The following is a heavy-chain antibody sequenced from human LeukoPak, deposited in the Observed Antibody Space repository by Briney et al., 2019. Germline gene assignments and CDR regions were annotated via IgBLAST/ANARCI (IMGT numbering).Heavy chain of an antibody. V-gene: IGHV3-49*04. CDR2: IRSKAYGGTT. CDR3: TRVISSGYSPNWFDP. CDR1: GFTFSNAW. Sequence: GGSLRLSCAASGFTFSNAWMNWVRQAPGKGLEWVGFIRSKAYGGTTEYAASVKGRFTISRDDSKSIAYLQMNSLKTEDTAVYYCTRVISSGYSPNWFDPWGQGTLVTVSS. D-gene: IGHD3-22*01. J-gene: IGHJ5*02.